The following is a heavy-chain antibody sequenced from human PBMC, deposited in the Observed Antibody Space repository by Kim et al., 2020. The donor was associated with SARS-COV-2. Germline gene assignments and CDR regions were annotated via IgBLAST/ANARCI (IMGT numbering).Heavy chain of an antibody. CDR1: GGSISSSSYY. CDR2: IYYSGST. D-gene: IGHD2-2*01. J-gene: IGHJ4*02. Sequence: SETLSLTCTVSGGSISSSSYYWGWIRQPPGKGLEWIGSIYYSGSTYYNPSLKSRVTISVDTSKNQFSLKLSSVTAADTAVYYCARLFVGSCLDYWGQGTLVTVSS. CDR3: ARLFVGSCLDY. V-gene: IGHV4-39*01.